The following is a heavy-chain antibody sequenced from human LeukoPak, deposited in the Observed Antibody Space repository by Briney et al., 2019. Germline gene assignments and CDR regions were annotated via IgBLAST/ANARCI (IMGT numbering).Heavy chain of an antibody. V-gene: IGHV4-61*02. CDR3: ARVGATAPHWFDP. D-gene: IGHD1-26*01. J-gene: IGHJ5*02. CDR1: GGSINSVSYY. CDR2: IYTSGST. Sequence: PSETLSLTCTVSGGSINSVSYYWSWIRQPAGKGLEWIGRIYTSGSTNYNPSLKSRVTISVDTSKNQFSLKLSSVTAADTAVYYCARVGATAPHWFDPWGQGTLVTVSS.